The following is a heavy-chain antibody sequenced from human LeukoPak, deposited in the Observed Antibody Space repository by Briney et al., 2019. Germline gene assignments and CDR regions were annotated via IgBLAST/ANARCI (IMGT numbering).Heavy chain of an antibody. CDR1: GGSISSYY. V-gene: IGHV4-59*12. D-gene: IGHD6-13*01. CDR3: ARRIGYSSSWYTAGNWFDP. Sequence: SETLSLTCTVSGGSISSYYWSWIRQSPGKGLEWIGYIYYSGSTNFNPSLKSRVTISVDTSKNQFSLKLSSVTAADTAVYYCARRIGYSSSWYTAGNWFDPWGQGTLVTVSS. CDR2: IYYSGST. J-gene: IGHJ5*02.